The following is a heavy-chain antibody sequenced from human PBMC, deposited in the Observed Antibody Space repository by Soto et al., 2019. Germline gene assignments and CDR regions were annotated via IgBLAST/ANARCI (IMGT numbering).Heavy chain of an antibody. CDR1: GGTFSSQT. CDR2: VIPIIGEG. J-gene: IGHJ3*02. D-gene: IGHD1-1*01. Sequence: QVQLVQSGAEVKEPGSSVKVSCKVSGGTFSSQTINWVRQVPGQGLEWMGSVIPIIGEGKYAQSFLGRVTITADRSTSTAYMGLSSLSSEDTAVYYCASPAVNDLDADSSAFDIWGQGTMVTVSS. CDR3: ASPAVNDLDADSSAFDI. V-gene: IGHV1-69*02.